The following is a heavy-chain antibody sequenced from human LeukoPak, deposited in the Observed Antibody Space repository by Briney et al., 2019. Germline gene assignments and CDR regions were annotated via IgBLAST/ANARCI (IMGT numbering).Heavy chain of an antibody. Sequence: SETLSLTCGVSGGSIDITNYWSWVRQAPGKGLEWIGEISHDGTINYNPSLGSRVAMSLDRANNQFSLSLTSVTAADTAVYYCTRENRPFCPFAYWGQGVLVTVSS. D-gene: IGHD2/OR15-2a*01. CDR3: TRENRPFCPFAY. J-gene: IGHJ4*02. CDR2: ISHDGTI. V-gene: IGHV4-4*02. CDR1: GGSIDITNY.